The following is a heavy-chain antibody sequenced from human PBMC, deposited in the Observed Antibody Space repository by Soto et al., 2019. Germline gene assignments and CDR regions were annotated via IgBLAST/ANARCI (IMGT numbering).Heavy chain of an antibody. V-gene: IGHV4-59*01. J-gene: IGHJ5*02. Sequence: PSETLSLTCTVSGGSISSYYWSWIRQPPGKGLEWIGYIYYSGSTNYNPSIKSRVTISVDTSKNQFSLKLSSVTAADTAVYYCARGSPYDFWSGYFPWGQGTLVTVSS. CDR1: GGSISSYY. CDR2: IYYSGST. D-gene: IGHD3-3*01. CDR3: ARGSPYDFWSGYFP.